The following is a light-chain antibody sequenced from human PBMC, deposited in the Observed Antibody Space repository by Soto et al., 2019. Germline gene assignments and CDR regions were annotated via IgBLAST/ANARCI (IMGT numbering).Light chain of an antibody. Sequence: QSALAHSASVSGSRGQSITISCTGTSSDVGGSDYVSWYQQHPDKAPKLMIYHVSNRPSGVSNRFSGSKSGNTASLTISGLQTEDEADYYCSSYTTGDILYVFGTGTKLTVL. J-gene: IGLJ1*01. CDR1: SSDVGGSDY. CDR2: HVS. CDR3: SSYTTGDILYV. V-gene: IGLV2-14*03.